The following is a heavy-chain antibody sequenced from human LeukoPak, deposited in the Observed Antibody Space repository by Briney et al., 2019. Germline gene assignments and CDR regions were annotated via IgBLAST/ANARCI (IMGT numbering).Heavy chain of an antibody. Sequence: PSETLSLTCTVSGGSISNYYWTWIRQPPGKGLEWIGYIHYSGSTNYDPPLKSRVTISVDTSKNQFSLNLSSLTAADTAVYYCARGGLGMATITDYFDYWGQGTLVTVSS. J-gene: IGHJ4*02. D-gene: IGHD5-24*01. V-gene: IGHV4-59*01. CDR2: IHYSGST. CDR1: GGSISNYY. CDR3: ARGGLGMATITDYFDY.